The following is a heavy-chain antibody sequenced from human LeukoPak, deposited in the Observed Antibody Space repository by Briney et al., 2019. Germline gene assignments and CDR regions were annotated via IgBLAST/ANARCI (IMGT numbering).Heavy chain of an antibody. J-gene: IGHJ4*02. Sequence: GASVKVSCKASGYTFTNYAIHWVRQAPGQRLEWMGWINVGNGNTKDSQRFQGRVTITRDTSASTAYMELSSLRSEDTAVYYCAREGLVLPFDYWGQGTLVTVSS. CDR2: INVGNGNT. D-gene: IGHD4/OR15-4a*01. CDR3: AREGLVLPFDY. CDR1: GYTFTNYA. V-gene: IGHV1-3*01.